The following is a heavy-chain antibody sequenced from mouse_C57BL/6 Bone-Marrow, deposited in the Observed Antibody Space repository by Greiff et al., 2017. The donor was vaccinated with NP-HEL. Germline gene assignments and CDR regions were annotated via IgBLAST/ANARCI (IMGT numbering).Heavy chain of an antibody. Sequence: VQLQQSGPELVKPGASVKISCKASGYSFTGYYMNWVKQSPEKSLEWIGEINPSTGGTTYNQKFKAKATLTVDKSSSTAYMQLKSLTSEDSAVYYCARRELRLRGGFAYWGQGTLVTVSA. CDR2: INPSTGGT. D-gene: IGHD3-2*02. CDR3: ARRELRLRGGFAY. CDR1: GYSFTGYY. J-gene: IGHJ3*01. V-gene: IGHV1-42*01.